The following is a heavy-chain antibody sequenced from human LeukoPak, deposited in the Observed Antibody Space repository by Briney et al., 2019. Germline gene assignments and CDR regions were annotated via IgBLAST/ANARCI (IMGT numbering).Heavy chain of an antibody. D-gene: IGHD3-22*01. Sequence: PGGSPRLSCAASGFTFSDYYMSWIRQAPGKGLEWVSYISSSGSTIYYADSVKGRFTISRDNAKNSLYLQMNSLRAEDTAVYYCARDQSYYDSSGYYHTGFDPWGQGTLVTVSS. V-gene: IGHV3-11*04. CDR3: ARDQSYYDSSGYYHTGFDP. CDR1: GFTFSDYY. CDR2: ISSSGSTI. J-gene: IGHJ5*02.